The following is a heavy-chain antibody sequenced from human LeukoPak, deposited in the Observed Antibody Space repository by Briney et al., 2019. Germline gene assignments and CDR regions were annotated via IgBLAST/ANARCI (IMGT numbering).Heavy chain of an antibody. D-gene: IGHD6-19*01. Sequence: ASVKVSCEASGYTFTGDYMHWVRQAPGQGLEWMGWINPNSGGTNYAQKFQGRVTMTRDTSISTAYMELSRLRSDGAAVYYCARDNGWYDNNWFDPWGQGTLVTVSS. V-gene: IGHV1-2*02. CDR2: INPNSGGT. CDR3: ARDNGWYDNNWFDP. CDR1: GYTFTGDY. J-gene: IGHJ5*02.